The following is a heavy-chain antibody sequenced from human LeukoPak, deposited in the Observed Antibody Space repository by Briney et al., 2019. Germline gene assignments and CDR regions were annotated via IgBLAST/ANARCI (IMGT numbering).Heavy chain of an antibody. CDR2: IYYSGST. V-gene: IGHV4-39*01. J-gene: IGHJ4*02. Sequence: LSLTCTVSGGSISSSSYYWGWIRQPPGKGLEWIGSIYYSGSTYYNPSLKSRVTISVDTSTNQFSLKLSSVTAADTAVYYCARCSSASYGYVAHFDYWGQGTLVTVSS. CDR1: GGSISSSSYY. D-gene: IGHD5-18*01. CDR3: ARCSSASYGYVAHFDY.